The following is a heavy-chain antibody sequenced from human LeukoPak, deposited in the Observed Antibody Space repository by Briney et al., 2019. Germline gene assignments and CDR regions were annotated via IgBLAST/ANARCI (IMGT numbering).Heavy chain of an antibody. Sequence: SETLSLTCTVSGGSISSGSYYWGWIRQPPGKGLEWIGTIYYSGTTYYNPSLKSRVTMSVDTSKNQFSLKLSSVTAADTAVYYCARRIDGYNRDWGQGTLVTASS. CDR3: ARRIDGYNRD. V-gene: IGHV4-39*01. CDR2: IYYSGTT. J-gene: IGHJ4*02. CDR1: GGSISSGSYY. D-gene: IGHD5-24*01.